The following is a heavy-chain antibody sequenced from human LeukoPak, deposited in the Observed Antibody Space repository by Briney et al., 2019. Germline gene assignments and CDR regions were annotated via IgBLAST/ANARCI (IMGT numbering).Heavy chain of an antibody. D-gene: IGHD6-13*01. CDR2: IYYSGIT. CDR3: VRHGSGYTGSWYCPLDY. CDR1: GGSITTGIYY. J-gene: IGHJ4*02. Sequence: KPSETLSLTCAVSGGSITTGIYYCGWIRQPPGKGLEWIGNIYYSGITHYNPSFESRLTISVDTSKNQFSLKLSSVTAADTAVYYCVRHGSGYTGSWYCPLDYWGQGTLVTVSS. V-gene: IGHV4-39*01.